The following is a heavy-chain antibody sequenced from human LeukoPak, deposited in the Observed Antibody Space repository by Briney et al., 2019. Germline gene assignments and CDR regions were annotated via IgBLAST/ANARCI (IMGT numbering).Heavy chain of an antibody. D-gene: IGHD3-16*01. CDR2: RYHSGGT. J-gene: IGHJ3*02. CDR1: GGSINSPKS. Sequence: PSEALSLTCAVSGGSINSPKSWSWVRQPPGKGLEWIGDRYHSGGTNYNPSLKSRVTISVDTSKNQFSLELNSVTAADTAVYYCGAYRTLDDAFDIWGQGTLVTVSS. CDR3: GAYRTLDDAFDI. V-gene: IGHV4-4*02.